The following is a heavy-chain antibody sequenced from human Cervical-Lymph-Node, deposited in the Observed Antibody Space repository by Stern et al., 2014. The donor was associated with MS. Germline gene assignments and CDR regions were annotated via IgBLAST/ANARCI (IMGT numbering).Heavy chain of an antibody. CDR1: GYSFPSYW. J-gene: IGHJ6*02. D-gene: IGHD1-26*01. Sequence: EVQLVESGAEVKKPGESLKISCQGSGYSFPSYWIGWVLQKPGKGLEGMGIIYPDDSDIKYSPSVKGQVTISADKSINTAYLQWSSLKASDTAIYFCATPLSRSSKDAYHFYGMDVWGQGTTVTVSS. CDR3: ATPLSRSSKDAYHFYGMDV. V-gene: IGHV5-51*03. CDR2: IYPDDSDI.